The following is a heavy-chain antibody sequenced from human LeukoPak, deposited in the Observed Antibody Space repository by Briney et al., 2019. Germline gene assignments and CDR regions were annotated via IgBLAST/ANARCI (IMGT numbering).Heavy chain of an antibody. V-gene: IGHV3-23*01. CDR3: ARDRYSSGWYDS. CDR2: ISGSGGST. D-gene: IGHD6-19*01. J-gene: IGHJ5*01. CDR1: GFTFRRYG. Sequence: GGTLRLSCAASGFTFRRYGMSWVRQAPGKGLEWVSAISGSGGSTYYADSVKGRFTISRDNSKNTLYLQMNSLRAEDTAVYYCARDRYSSGWYDSWGRGTLVTVSS.